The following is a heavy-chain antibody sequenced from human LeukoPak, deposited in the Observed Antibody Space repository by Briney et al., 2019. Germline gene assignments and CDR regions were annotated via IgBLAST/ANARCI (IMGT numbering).Heavy chain of an antibody. Sequence: GGSLRLSCAASGFTFSSYGMHWVRQAPGMGLEWVAVIWYDGSNKYYADSVKGRFTISRDNSKNTLYLQMNSLRAEDTVVYYCARDTAQWLVRSSRLGYWGQGTLVTVSS. V-gene: IGHV3-33*01. CDR3: ARDTAQWLVRSSRLGY. J-gene: IGHJ4*02. CDR1: GFTFSSYG. D-gene: IGHD6-19*01. CDR2: IWYDGSNK.